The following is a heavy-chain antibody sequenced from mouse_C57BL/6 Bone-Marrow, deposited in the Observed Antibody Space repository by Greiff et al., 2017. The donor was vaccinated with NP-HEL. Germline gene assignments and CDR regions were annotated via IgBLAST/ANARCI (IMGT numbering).Heavy chain of an antibody. CDR2: INPSTGGT. CDR3: AREDLYYFDY. J-gene: IGHJ2*01. CDR1: GYSFTGYY. Sequence: EVQLVESGPELVKPGASVKISCKASGYSFTGYYMNWVKQSPEKSLEWIGEINPSTGGTTYTQKFKAQATLTVDKSSSTAYMQLKSLTSEDSAVDYCAREDLYYFDYWGQGTTLTVSS. V-gene: IGHV1-42*01.